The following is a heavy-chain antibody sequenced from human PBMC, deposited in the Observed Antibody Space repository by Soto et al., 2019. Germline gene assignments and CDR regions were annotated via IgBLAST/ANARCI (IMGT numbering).Heavy chain of an antibody. Sequence: QVQLVQSGAEEKKPGASVKVSCKASGYTFTSYAMHWVRQAPGQRLEWMGWINAGNGNTKYSQKFQGRVTITRDTSASTAYRELSSLRSEDTAVYSCARSSGWYAWVDPWGQGTLVTVAS. D-gene: IGHD6-13*01. J-gene: IGHJ5*02. CDR1: GYTFTSYA. V-gene: IGHV1-3*05. CDR3: ARSSGWYAWVDP. CDR2: INAGNGNT.